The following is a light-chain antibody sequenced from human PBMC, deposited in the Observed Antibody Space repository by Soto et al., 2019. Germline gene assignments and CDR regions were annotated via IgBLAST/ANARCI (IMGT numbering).Light chain of an antibody. Sequence: HSVLTQPASVSGSPGQSITISCPGTSSDVGGYNYVSWYQQHPGKAPKLMIYEVSNRPSGVSNRFSGSKSGNTASLTISGLQAEDEADYYCSSYTSSSTHVVFGGGTQLTVL. V-gene: IGLV2-14*01. CDR2: EVS. CDR3: SSYTSSSTHVV. CDR1: SSDVGGYNY. J-gene: IGLJ2*01.